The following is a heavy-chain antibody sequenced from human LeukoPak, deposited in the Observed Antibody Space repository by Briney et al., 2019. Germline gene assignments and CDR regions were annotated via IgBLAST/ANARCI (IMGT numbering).Heavy chain of an antibody. CDR3: ARDIVVVPAAIWRFDP. D-gene: IGHD2-2*01. Sequence: GGSLRLSCAASGFTFSYHWMTWVRQAPGKGLEWVANTKQDGSEKYYVDSVKGRFTISRDNAKNSLYLQMNSLRAEDTAVYYCARDIVVVPAAIWRFDPWGQGTLVTVSS. CDR1: GFTFSYHW. CDR2: TKQDGSEK. V-gene: IGHV3-7*01. J-gene: IGHJ5*02.